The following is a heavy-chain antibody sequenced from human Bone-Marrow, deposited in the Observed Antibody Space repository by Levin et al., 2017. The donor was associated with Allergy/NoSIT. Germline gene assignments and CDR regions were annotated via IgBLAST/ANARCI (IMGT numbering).Heavy chain of an antibody. V-gene: IGHV1-8*01. CDR3: AIRTDGYNFDY. D-gene: IGHD5-24*01. CDR2: MSPNTGYT. J-gene: IGHJ4*02. CDR1: GYAFSTYD. Sequence: RASVKVSCKASGYAFSTYDINWVRQVNGQGLEWMGWMSPNTGYTGYAEKFQVGVTMTRDASVSTAYMELSSLRSEDTAVYYCAIRTDGYNFDYWGQGTLVTVSS.